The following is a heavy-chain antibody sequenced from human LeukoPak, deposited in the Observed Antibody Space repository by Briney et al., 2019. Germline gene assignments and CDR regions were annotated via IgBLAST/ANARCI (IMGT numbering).Heavy chain of an antibody. CDR3: AKDRPYYGSGSYYDY. Sequence: GGSLRLSCAASGFTFSSYAMSWVRQAPGKGLEWVSAISGSGGSTYYADSVKGRFTISRDNSKNTLYLQINSLRAEDTAVYYCAKDRPYYGSGSYYDYWGQGTLVTVSS. CDR2: ISGSGGST. V-gene: IGHV3-23*01. D-gene: IGHD3-10*01. J-gene: IGHJ4*02. CDR1: GFTFSSYA.